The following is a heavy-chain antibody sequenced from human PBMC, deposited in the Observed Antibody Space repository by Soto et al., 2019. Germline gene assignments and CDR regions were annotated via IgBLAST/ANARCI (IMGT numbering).Heavy chain of an antibody. D-gene: IGHD3-16*02. CDR1: GYIFTTYG. J-gene: IGHJ4*02. V-gene: IGHV1-18*01. CDR3: ARVAPQSSHFAY. Sequence: QVPLVQSGAEVKEPGASVKVSCKASGYIFTTYGIIWVRQAPGQGPEWMGWISPYNGNTNYAQKLQGRVTRTTDTSTSTAYMELRSLRSDDTAVYYCARVAPQSSHFAYWGQGNLVAVSS. CDR2: ISPYNGNT.